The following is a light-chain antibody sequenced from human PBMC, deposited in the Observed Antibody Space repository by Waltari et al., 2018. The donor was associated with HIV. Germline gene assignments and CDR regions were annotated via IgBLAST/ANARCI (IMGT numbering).Light chain of an antibody. CDR1: QSVSSN. V-gene: IGKV3-15*01. CDR2: GAS. Sequence: EIVMPQSPATLSVSPGERATLSCRASQSVSSNLAWYQQKPGQAPRLLIYGASTRATAFPARFSGSGSGTEFTLTISSLQSEDFAVYYCQQYNNWPGTFGQGTKLEI. J-gene: IGKJ2*01. CDR3: QQYNNWPGT.